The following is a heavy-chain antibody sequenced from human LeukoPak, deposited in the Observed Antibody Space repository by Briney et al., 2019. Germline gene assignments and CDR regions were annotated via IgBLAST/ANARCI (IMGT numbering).Heavy chain of an antibody. D-gene: IGHD3-3*01. CDR1: GGSFIGYY. CDR3: ARVPLRFLEPFDY. CDR2: INHSGGA. J-gene: IGHJ4*02. Sequence: PSETLSLTCAVYGGSFIGYYWSWIRQPPGKGLEWIGEINHSGGANYNPSLKSRVTISADTSKSQFSLKLCSVTAADTAVYYCARVPLRFLEPFDYWGQGTLVTVSS. V-gene: IGHV4-34*01.